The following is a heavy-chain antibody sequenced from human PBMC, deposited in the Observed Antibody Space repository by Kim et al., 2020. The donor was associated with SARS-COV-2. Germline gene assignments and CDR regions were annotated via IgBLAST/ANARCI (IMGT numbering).Heavy chain of an antibody. CDR3: ARDFIVVVPAAGGQGFCMDV. CDR2: ISAYNGNT. CDR1: GYTFTSYG. Sequence: ASVKVSCKASGYTFTSYGISWVRQAPGQGLEWMGWISAYNGNTNYAQKLQGRVTMTTDTSTSTAYMELRSLRSDDTAVYYCARDFIVVVPAAGGQGFCMDVWGQGTTVTVSS. D-gene: IGHD2-2*01. V-gene: IGHV1-18*04. J-gene: IGHJ6*02.